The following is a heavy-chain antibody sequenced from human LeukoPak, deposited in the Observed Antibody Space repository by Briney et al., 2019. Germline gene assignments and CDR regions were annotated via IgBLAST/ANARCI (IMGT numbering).Heavy chain of an antibody. J-gene: IGHJ6*02. V-gene: IGHV3-74*01. Sequence: GGSLRLSCAASGFTFSSYWMHWVRQAPGKGLVWVTRINSDGSSTSYADSVKGRFTISRDNAKNTLYLQMNSLRAEDTAVYYCARDLSDYGDAYYYGMDVWGQGTTVTVSS. CDR1: GFTFSSYW. CDR3: ARDLSDYGDAYYYGMDV. CDR2: INSDGSST. D-gene: IGHD4-17*01.